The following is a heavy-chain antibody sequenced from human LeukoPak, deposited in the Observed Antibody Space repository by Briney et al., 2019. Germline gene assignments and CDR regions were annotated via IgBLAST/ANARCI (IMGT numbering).Heavy chain of an antibody. CDR2: ISSNGGST. D-gene: IGHD6-13*01. CDR1: GFTFSSYA. CDR3: ARDGGIAAAGTFDY. V-gene: IGHV3-64*01. Sequence: PGGSLRLSCAASGFTFSSYAMHWVRQAPGKGLEYVSAISSNGGSTYYANSVKGRFTISRDNSKNTLYLQMGRLRAEDMAVYYCARDGGIAAAGTFDYWGQGTLVTVPS. J-gene: IGHJ4*02.